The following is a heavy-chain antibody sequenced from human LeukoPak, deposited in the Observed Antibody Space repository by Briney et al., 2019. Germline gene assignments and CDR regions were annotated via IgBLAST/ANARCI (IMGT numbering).Heavy chain of an antibody. J-gene: IGHJ4*02. Sequence: SETLSLTCTVSGGSITNFYWSWIRQPAGKVLEWIGRIYSSGSATYNSSLKSRVTMSVDTSKNQFSLKLSSVTAADTAVYYCARVVGDYLDYWGQGTLVTVSS. D-gene: IGHD4-17*01. CDR1: GGSITNFY. CDR2: IYSSGSA. V-gene: IGHV4-4*07. CDR3: ARVVGDYLDY.